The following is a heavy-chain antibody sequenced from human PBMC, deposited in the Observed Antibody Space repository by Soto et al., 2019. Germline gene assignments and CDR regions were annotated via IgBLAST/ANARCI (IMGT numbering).Heavy chain of an antibody. CDR2: ISSSSSYI. CDR3: ARGMYSYGYYYYYGMDV. J-gene: IGHJ6*02. D-gene: IGHD5-18*01. V-gene: IGHV3-21*01. CDR1: GFTFSSYS. Sequence: PGGSLRLSCAASGFTFSSYSMSWVRQAPGKGLEWVSSISSSSSYIYYADSVKGRFTISRDNAKNSLYLQMNSLRAEDTAVYYCARGMYSYGYYYYYGMDVWGQGTTVTVSS.